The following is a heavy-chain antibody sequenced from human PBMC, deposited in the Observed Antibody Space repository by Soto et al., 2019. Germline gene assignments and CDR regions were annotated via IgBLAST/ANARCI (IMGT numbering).Heavy chain of an antibody. CDR2: INPNSGGT. Sequence: ASVKVSCKASGYTFTGYYMHWVRQAPGQGLEWMGWINPNSGGTNYAQKFQGWVTMTRDTSISTAYMELSRLRSDDTAVYYCARDSGGSHYYYYYYGMDVWGQGTTVTVSS. CDR3: ARDSGGSHYYYYYYGMDV. CDR1: GYTFTGYY. D-gene: IGHD2-15*01. J-gene: IGHJ6*02. V-gene: IGHV1-2*04.